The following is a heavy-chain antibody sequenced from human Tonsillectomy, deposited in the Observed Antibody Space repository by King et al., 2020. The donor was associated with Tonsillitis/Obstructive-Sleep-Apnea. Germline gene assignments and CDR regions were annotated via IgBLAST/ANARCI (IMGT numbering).Heavy chain of an antibody. Sequence: VQLVESGGGLVQPGGSLRLSCAASGFTFSTYWMHWARQAPGKGLVWVSRINSDGSSTSYADSVKGRFTISRDNAKNTLYLQMNGLRAEDTAVYYCARDLCLGGCYYYMDVWGKGTTVTVSS. D-gene: IGHD2-15*01. V-gene: IGHV3-74*01. J-gene: IGHJ6*03. CDR2: INSDGSST. CDR3: ARDLCLGGCYYYMDV. CDR1: GFTFSTYW.